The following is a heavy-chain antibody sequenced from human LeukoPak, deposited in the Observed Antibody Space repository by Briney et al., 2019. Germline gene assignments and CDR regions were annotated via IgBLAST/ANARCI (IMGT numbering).Heavy chain of an antibody. CDR1: GYSFTSYW. D-gene: IGHD5-18*01. Sequence: GESLKISCQGSGYSFTSYWIGWVRQMPGKGLAWMGIIYPGDSDTRYSPSFQGQVTISADKSISTAYLQWSSLKASDTAMYYCARRRGYSYGYDDYWGQGTLVTVSS. CDR2: IYPGDSDT. V-gene: IGHV5-51*01. J-gene: IGHJ4*02. CDR3: ARRRGYSYGYDDY.